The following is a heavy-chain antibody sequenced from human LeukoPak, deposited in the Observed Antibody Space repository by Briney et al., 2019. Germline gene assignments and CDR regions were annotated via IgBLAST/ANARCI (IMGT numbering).Heavy chain of an antibody. J-gene: IGHJ4*02. Sequence: ASVKVSCKASGGTFSSYAISWVRQAPGQGLEWMGMINPSGGGTGYAQKFQGRVTMTRDTATSTVYMELSSLRSEDTAPYYCARQRDDRSGYYFFGYWGQGTLVTVSS. CDR1: GGTFSSYA. D-gene: IGHD3-22*01. CDR2: INPSGGGT. V-gene: IGHV1-46*01. CDR3: ARQRDDRSGYYFFGY.